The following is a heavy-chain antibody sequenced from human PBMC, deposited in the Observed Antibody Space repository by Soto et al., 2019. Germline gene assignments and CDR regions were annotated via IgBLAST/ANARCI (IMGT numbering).Heavy chain of an antibody. J-gene: IGHJ4*02. V-gene: IGHV1-18*01. CDR3: ARDPALGGPFDY. CDR2: INAYNGNT. CDR1: GYTFNSYG. Sequence: QVQLVQSGAEVKKPGASVKVSCKASGYTFNSYGISWVRQAPGQGLEWMGWINAYNGNTKYAQKVQGRVIITTDTSPSTAYMELRSLRSDDTAVYYCARDPALGGPFDYWGQGALVTVSS. D-gene: IGHD3-16*01.